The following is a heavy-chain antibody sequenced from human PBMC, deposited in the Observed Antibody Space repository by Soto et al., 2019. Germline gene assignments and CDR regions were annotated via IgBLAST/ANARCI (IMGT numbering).Heavy chain of an antibody. J-gene: IGHJ4*02. Sequence: GGSLRLSCAASGFTFSRYGMHWVRQAPGKGLEWVAVISYDGSNKYYADSVKGRFSISRDNSKNTLYLQMNSLRAEDTAVYYCAKPHWQVVVGAIAYFDYWGQGTLVTVSS. D-gene: IGHD2-15*01. CDR3: AKPHWQVVVGAIAYFDY. CDR1: GFTFSRYG. CDR2: ISYDGSNK. V-gene: IGHV3-30*18.